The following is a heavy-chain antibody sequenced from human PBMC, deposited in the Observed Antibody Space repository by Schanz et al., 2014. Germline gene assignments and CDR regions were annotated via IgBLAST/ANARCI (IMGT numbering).Heavy chain of an antibody. D-gene: IGHD4-17*01. Sequence: QVQLVQSGAEVKKPGSPMKVSCKASGGTFNSYTINWVRQAPGQGLEWMGRIIPILGIANYAQKFQGRVTITADRSTSTAYMELSSLRSEDTAVYYCARGYGDSPTDFWGQGTLVTVSS. J-gene: IGHJ4*02. CDR1: GGTFNSYT. V-gene: IGHV1-69*02. CDR3: ARGYGDSPTDF. CDR2: IIPILGIA.